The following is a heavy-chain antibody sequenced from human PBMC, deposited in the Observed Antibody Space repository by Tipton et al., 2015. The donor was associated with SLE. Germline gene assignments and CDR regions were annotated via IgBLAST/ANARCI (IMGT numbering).Heavy chain of an antibody. CDR2: IWYDGSEK. CDR1: GFTFSSYG. Sequence: SLRLSCAASGFTFSSYGMHWVRQVPGKGLEWVAVIWYDGSEKYYADSVKGRFTISRDNSKNTLFLQMDSLRAEDTAVYYCAKGNRGSYSGAFDIWGQGTMVTVSS. J-gene: IGHJ3*02. V-gene: IGHV3-33*06. CDR3: AKGNRGSYSGAFDI. D-gene: IGHD1-26*01.